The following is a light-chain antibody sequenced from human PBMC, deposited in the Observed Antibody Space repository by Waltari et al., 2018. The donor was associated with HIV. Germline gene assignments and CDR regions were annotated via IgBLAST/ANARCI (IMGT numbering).Light chain of an antibody. CDR2: KAS. Sequence: DIQLTQSPAALSAAVGDTVTITCRASQTISPWLGWYQQKTGKAPKLLIYKASFLQSGVPSRFSGSGSVTEFTLTISSLQPEDFATYYCQQYTTTWTFGQGTKVELK. CDR1: QTISPW. CDR3: QQYTTTWT. J-gene: IGKJ1*01. V-gene: IGKV1-5*03.